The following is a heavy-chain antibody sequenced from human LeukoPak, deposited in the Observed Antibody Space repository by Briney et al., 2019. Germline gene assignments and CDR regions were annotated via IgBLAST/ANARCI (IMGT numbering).Heavy chain of an antibody. CDR3: ARGGPIVGATTE. D-gene: IGHD1-26*01. CDR2: INPNSGGT. CDR1: GYTFTGYY. J-gene: IGHJ4*02. Sequence: GASVKVSCKASGYTFTGYYMHWVRQAPGQGLEWMGWINPNSGGTNYAQKLQGRVTMTTDTSTSTAYMELRSLRSDDTAVYYCARGGPIVGATTEWGQGTLVTVSS. V-gene: IGHV1-2*02.